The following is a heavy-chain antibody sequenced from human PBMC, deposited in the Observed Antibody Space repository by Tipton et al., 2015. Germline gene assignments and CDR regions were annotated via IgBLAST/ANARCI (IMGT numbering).Heavy chain of an antibody. V-gene: IGHV3-64*04. Sequence: SLRLSCSDSGLIFSSYTVHWVRQAPGKGLEYVSSINKDGGTYYADSVKGRFTISRDNSKNTMYSQMSSLTVEDTAVYYCARINTISESMDVWGQGTTVTVSS. CDR1: GLIFSSYT. J-gene: IGHJ6*02. CDR2: INKDGGT. CDR3: ARINTISESMDV. D-gene: IGHD3-3*01.